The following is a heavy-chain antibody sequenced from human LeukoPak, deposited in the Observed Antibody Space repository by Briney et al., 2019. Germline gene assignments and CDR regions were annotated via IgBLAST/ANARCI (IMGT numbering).Heavy chain of an antibody. CDR2: INPNSGGT. CDR1: GYTFTGYY. D-gene: IGHD3-3*01. CDR3: AREFAAYYDFWSGYASKNWFDP. V-gene: IGHV1-2*02. J-gene: IGHJ5*02. Sequence: GASVKVSCKASGYTFTGYYMHWVRQAPGQGLEWMGWINPNSGGTNYAQKFQGRVTMTRDTSISTAYMELSRLRSDDTAVYYCAREFAAYYDFWSGYASKNWFDPWGQGTLVTVSS.